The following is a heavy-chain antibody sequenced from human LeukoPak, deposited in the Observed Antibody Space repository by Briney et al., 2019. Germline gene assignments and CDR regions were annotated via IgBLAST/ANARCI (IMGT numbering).Heavy chain of an antibody. CDR2: FGRSGAGT. D-gene: IGHD6-19*01. CDR1: GFTFYGCA. Sequence: SGGSLRFSCAASGFTFYGCAMSWVRHAPGKGLEWVSTFGRSGAGTFYADSVKGRFTISRDNSKNTLYLQMNSLRAEDTAVYYCAKRDSSGSNYFAYWGQGALVTVSS. CDR3: AKRDSSGSNYFAY. V-gene: IGHV3-23*01. J-gene: IGHJ4*02.